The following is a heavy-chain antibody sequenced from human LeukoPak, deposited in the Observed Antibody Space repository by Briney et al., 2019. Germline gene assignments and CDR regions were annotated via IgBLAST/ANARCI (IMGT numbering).Heavy chain of an antibody. V-gene: IGHV5-51*01. J-gene: IGHJ6*02. D-gene: IGHD6-13*01. CDR2: IYPGDSDT. Sequence: GESLKISCKGSGYSFTSYWIGWVRQMPGKGLEWMGVIYPGDSDTRYSPSFQGQVTISADKSISTAYLQWSSLKASDTAMYYCARDFPTKNEAAAGSNYYYYGMDVWGQGTTVTVSS. CDR1: GYSFTSYW. CDR3: ARDFPTKNEAAAGSNYYYYGMDV.